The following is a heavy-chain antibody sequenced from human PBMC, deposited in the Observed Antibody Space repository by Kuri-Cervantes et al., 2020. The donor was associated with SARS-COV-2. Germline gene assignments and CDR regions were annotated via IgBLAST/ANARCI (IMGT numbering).Heavy chain of an antibody. J-gene: IGHJ5*02. Sequence: GSLRLYCAVSGVSISLYYWSWIRQPPGKRPEWIGTIYHSGGTNYNPSLKSPVTISLDTSKNQFSLSLSSVTAADTAVYYCARSPWYCSSTSCYTPNWFDPWGQGALVTVSS. V-gene: IGHV4-59*01. D-gene: IGHD2-2*02. CDR1: GVSISLYY. CDR3: ARSPWYCSSTSCYTPNWFDP. CDR2: IYHSGGT.